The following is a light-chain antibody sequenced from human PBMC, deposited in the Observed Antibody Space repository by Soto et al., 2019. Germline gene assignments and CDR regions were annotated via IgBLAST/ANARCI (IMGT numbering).Light chain of an antibody. J-gene: IGLJ3*02. CDR3: CSYAGSTTWV. CDR2: EGS. V-gene: IGLV2-23*01. Sequence: QSALTQPASVSGSPGQSITIPCTGASSDVGSYYLVSWYQQYPGKAPKLMIYEGSKRPSGVPGRFSGSKSANTASLTISGLQAEDEADYYCCSYAGSTTWVFGGGTKLTVL. CDR1: SSDVGSYYL.